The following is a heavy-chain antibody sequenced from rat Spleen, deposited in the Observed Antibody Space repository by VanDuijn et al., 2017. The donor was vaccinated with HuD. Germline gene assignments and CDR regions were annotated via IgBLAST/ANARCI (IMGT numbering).Heavy chain of an antibody. V-gene: IGHV5-25*01. CDR1: GFTFSNYG. J-gene: IGHJ2*01. CDR3: ARTIYDYFDY. Sequence: EVRLVESGGLLVQPGRSMKVSCAASGFTFSNYGMAWVRQTPTKGLEWVASISTGGGNTYYRDSVKGRFTISRDNAKSTLYLQMNSLRSEDTAAYYCARTIYDYFDYWGQGVMVTVSS. D-gene: IGHD1-12*01. CDR2: ISTGGGNT.